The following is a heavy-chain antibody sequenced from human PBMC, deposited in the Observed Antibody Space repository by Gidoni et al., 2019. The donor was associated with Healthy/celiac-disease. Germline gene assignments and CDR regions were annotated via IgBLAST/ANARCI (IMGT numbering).Heavy chain of an antibody. D-gene: IGHD3-3*01. CDR3: AKGGEIFGVVIDY. V-gene: IGHV3-23*01. CDR1: GSTSSSYA. J-gene: IGHJ4*02. CDR2: ISGSGGST. Sequence: EVQPLESGGGLVQPGGSLRLSCVASGSTSSSYALSWVRQAPGKGLEWVSAISGSGGSTYYADSVKGRFTISGDNSRNTLYLQMNSLRAEDTAVYYCAKGGEIFGVVIDYWGQGTLVTVSS.